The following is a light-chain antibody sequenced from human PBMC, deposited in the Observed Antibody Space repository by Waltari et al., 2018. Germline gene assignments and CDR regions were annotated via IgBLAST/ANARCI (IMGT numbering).Light chain of an antibody. CDR1: QGIRSY. J-gene: IGKJ4*01. V-gene: IGKV1-9*01. CDR3: QQLKRYPLT. Sequence: DIQLTQSPSFLSASVGDRVTITCRASQGIRSYLAWYRQKPGKAPKLLIYDASTLQSGVPSRFSGSGSGTEFTFTISSLQPEDFATYYCQQLKRYPLTFGGGTKVEI. CDR2: DAS.